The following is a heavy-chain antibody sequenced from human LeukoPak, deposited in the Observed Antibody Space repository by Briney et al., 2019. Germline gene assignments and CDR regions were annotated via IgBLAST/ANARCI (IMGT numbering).Heavy chain of an antibody. V-gene: IGHV4-39*01. D-gene: IGHD6-6*01. CDR2: IYYSGST. Sequence: TSETLSLTCTVSGGSISSSSYYWGWIRQPSGKGLEWIGSIYYSGSTYYNPSLKSRVTISVDTSKNQFSLKLSSVTAADTAVYYCARRSIAALQDLDAFGIWGQGTMVTVSS. J-gene: IGHJ3*02. CDR1: GGSISSSSYY. CDR3: ARRSIAALQDLDAFGI.